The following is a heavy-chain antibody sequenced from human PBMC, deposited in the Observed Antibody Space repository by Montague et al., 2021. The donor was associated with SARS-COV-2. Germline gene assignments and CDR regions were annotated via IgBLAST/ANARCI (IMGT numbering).Heavy chain of an antibody. D-gene: IGHD1-26*01. J-gene: IGHJ5*02. CDR2: ISLGGHT. V-gene: IGHV4-4*02. Sequence: SETLSLTCGVSGGSISDNNWWCWVRQSPETGLEWIGEISLGGHTDYNPSLKSRVTISLDKSKNQFSLKLTSVTAADTAVYYCARDIWEPEVRSRGWFDPCGQGILVTVSS. CDR1: GGSISDNNW. CDR3: ARDIWEPEVRSRGWFDP.